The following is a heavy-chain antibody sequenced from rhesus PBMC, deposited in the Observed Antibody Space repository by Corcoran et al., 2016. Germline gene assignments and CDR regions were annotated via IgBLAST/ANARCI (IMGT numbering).Heavy chain of an antibody. Sequence: EVQLVESGGGLVQPGGSLRLSCAASGFTFSSYGMHWVRQAPGKGLEWVAVISYDGSKKYYADSVKERFTIYRDNSKNMIYLQMNNLKLEDTAVYYCARALGDTWGAFDFWGQGLRVTVSS. J-gene: IGHJ3*01. CDR1: GFTFSSYG. D-gene: IGHD5-42*01. V-gene: IGHV3-54*02. CDR3: ARALGDTWGAFDF. CDR2: ISYDGSKK.